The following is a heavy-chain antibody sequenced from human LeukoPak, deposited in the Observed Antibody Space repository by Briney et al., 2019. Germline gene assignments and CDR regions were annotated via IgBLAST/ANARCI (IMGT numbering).Heavy chain of an antibody. V-gene: IGHV4-38-2*02. CDR1: GYSISSGYY. D-gene: IGHD5-12*01. Sequence: SETLSLTCTVSGYSISSGYYWGWIRQPPGKGLEWIGEINHSGSTNYNPSLKSRVTISVDTSKNQFSLKLSSVTAADTAVYYCARLALSIVATIDYYYYMDVWGKGTTVTISS. CDR2: INHSGST. CDR3: ARLALSIVATIDYYYYMDV. J-gene: IGHJ6*03.